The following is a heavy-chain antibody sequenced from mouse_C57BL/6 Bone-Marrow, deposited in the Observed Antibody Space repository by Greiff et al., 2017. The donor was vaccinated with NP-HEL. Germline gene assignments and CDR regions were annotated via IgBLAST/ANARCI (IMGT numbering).Heavy chain of an antibody. CDR2: ISSGGDYI. V-gene: IGHV5-9-1*02. D-gene: IGHD3-2*02. CDR3: TRETAQVGAMDY. J-gene: IGHJ4*01. Sequence: EVKLVESGEGLVKPGGSLKLSCAASGFTFSSYAMSWVRQTPEKRLEWVAYISSGGDYIYYADTVKGRFTISRDNARNTLYLQMSSLKSEDTAMYYCTRETAQVGAMDYWGQGTSVTVSS. CDR1: GFTFSSYA.